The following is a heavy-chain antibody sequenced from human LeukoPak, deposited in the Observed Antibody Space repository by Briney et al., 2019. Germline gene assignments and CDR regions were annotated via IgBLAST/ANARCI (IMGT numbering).Heavy chain of an antibody. Sequence: GGSLRLSCVASGFTSSAFWMRCVRGPRGKGREGVASIKTDRSAKQYIDSLTGPFSVFRANPKTSVFLQMNSLRAEDTPLYYCATFAGVVPGGLLLWGKGTTVIVSS. D-gene: IGHD2-2*01. J-gene: IGHJ6*04. CDR2: IKTDRSAK. CDR3: ATFAGVVPGGLLL. V-gene: IGHV3-7*01. CDR1: GFTSSAFW.